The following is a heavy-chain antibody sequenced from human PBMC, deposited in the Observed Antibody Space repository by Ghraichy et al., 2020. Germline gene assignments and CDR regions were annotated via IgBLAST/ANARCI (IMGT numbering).Heavy chain of an antibody. V-gene: IGHV4-34*01. J-gene: IGHJ3*02. Sequence: SETLSLTCAVYGGSFSGYYWSWIRQPPGKGLEWIGEINHSGSTNYNPSLKSRVTISVDTSKNQFSLKLSSVTAADTAVYYCAIQGHYYDSSGYYDDAFDIWGQGTMVTVSS. CDR2: INHSGST. CDR1: GGSFSGYY. CDR3: AIQGHYYDSSGYYDDAFDI. D-gene: IGHD3-22*01.